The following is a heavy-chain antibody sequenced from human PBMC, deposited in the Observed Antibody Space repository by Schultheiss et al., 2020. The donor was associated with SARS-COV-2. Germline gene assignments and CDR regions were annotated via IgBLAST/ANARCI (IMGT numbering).Heavy chain of an antibody. J-gene: IGHJ4*02. CDR3: ASLSTTGY. Sequence: ASVKVSCKASGGTFSSYAISWVRQAPGQGLEWMGIINPSGGSTSYAQKFQGRVTMTRDTSTSTVYMELSSLRSEDTAVYYCASLSTTGYWGQGTLVTVSS. CDR1: GGTFSSYA. D-gene: IGHD4-17*01. CDR2: INPSGGST. V-gene: IGHV1-46*03.